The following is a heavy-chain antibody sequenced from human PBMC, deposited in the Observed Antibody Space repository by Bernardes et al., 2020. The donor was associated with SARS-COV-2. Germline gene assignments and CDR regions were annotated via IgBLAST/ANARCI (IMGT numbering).Heavy chain of an antibody. CDR2: IYYSGST. CDR3: ARDRKGAWLRSSFDSSGNWFDP. Sequence: SETLSLTCTVSGGSISSGGYYWSWIRQHPGKGLEWIGYIYYSGSTYYNPSLKSRVTISVDTSKNQFSLKLSSVTAADTAVYYCARDRKGAWLRSSFDSSGNWFDPWGQGTLVTVSS. CDR1: GGSISSGGYY. D-gene: IGHD3-22*01. J-gene: IGHJ5*02. V-gene: IGHV4-31*03.